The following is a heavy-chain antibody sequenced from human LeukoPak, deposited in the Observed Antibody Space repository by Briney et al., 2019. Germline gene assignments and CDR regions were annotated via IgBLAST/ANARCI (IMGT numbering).Heavy chain of an antibody. CDR3: AKGPLRGTAAAIDY. V-gene: IGHV3-30*18. D-gene: IGHD2-2*01. J-gene: IGHJ4*02. CDR1: GFTFNNYG. CDR2: ISYAGRNI. Sequence: GSLRLSCAASGFTFNNYGMHWVRQAPGKGLEWVAVISYAGRNIHYPDSVKGRFTISRDISTDTLWLQMDSLRTEDTAVYYCAKGPLRGTAAAIDYWGQGTLVTVSS.